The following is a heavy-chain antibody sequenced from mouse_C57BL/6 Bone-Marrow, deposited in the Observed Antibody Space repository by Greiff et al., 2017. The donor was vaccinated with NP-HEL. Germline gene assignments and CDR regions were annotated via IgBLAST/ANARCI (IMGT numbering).Heavy chain of an antibody. CDR3: ARYNYGSSPVAMDY. Sequence: EVQGVESGGGLVQPGGSLSLSCAASGFTFTDYYMSWVRQPPGKALEWLGFIRNKANGYTTEYSASVKGRFTISRDNSQSILYLQMNALRAEDSATYYCARYNYGSSPVAMDYWGQGTSVTVSS. CDR2: IRNKANGYTT. V-gene: IGHV7-3*01. D-gene: IGHD1-1*01. CDR1: GFTFTDYY. J-gene: IGHJ4*01.